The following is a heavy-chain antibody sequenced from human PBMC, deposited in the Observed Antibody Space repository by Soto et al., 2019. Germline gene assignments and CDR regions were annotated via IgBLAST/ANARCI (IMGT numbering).Heavy chain of an antibody. J-gene: IGHJ3*02. CDR3: ARDLLGDYLKGAFDI. D-gene: IGHD4-17*01. CDR2: INAGNGNT. CDR1: GYTFTSYA. Sequence: QVPLVQSGAEVKKPGASVKVSCKASGYTFTSYAMHWVRQAPGQRLEWMGWINAGNGNTKYSQKFQGRVTITRDTSASTAYMERSSLRSEDTAVYYCARDLLGDYLKGAFDIWGQGTMVTVSS. V-gene: IGHV1-3*01.